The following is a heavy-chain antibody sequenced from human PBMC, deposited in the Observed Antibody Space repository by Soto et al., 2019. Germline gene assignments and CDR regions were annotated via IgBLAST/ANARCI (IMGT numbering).Heavy chain of an antibody. CDR2: SSSSSSYI. CDR1: GFTLSSYS. J-gene: IGHJ6*02. Sequence: EVQLVESGGGLVKPGGSLRLSCAASGFTLSSYSMNWVRQAPGKGLEWVSSSSSSSSYIYYADSVKGRFTISRDNAKNSLYLQMNSLRAEDTAVYYCARDTGALTYYYDSSGGDYGMDVWGQGTTVTVSS. D-gene: IGHD3-22*01. V-gene: IGHV3-21*01. CDR3: ARDTGALTYYYDSSGGDYGMDV.